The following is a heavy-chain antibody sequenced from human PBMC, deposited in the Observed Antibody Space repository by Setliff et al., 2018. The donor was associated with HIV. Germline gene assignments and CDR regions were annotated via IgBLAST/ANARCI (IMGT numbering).Heavy chain of an antibody. CDR3: ARVWDFYDSSGFLWSHGFDI. V-gene: IGHV4-59*01. J-gene: IGHJ3*02. Sequence: PSETLSLTCSVSGGSINNYYWSWIRQPPGKGLEWIGQIHYSGTTKYSPSLKSRVTISVDTSNDEFSLKLTSVSEADTAVYYCARVWDFYDSSGFLWSHGFDIWGQGTMVTVSS. CDR1: GGSINNYY. D-gene: IGHD3-22*01. CDR2: IHYSGTT.